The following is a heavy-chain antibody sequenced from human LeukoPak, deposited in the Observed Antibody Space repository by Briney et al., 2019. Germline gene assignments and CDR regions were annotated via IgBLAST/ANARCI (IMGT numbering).Heavy chain of an antibody. CDR1: GFTFSGSA. J-gene: IGHJ5*02. D-gene: IGHD4-17*01. V-gene: IGHV3-73*01. CDR3: TRHGYGDGPP. Sequence: GGSRRLSCAASGFTFSGSAMHWVRQASGTVLEWVGRIRSEANSYAPAYAASVKGRFTISRDDSKKSEYLQINSQRTEYTAVYFCTRHGYGDGPPWGQGSLVTDCS. CDR2: IRSEANSYAP.